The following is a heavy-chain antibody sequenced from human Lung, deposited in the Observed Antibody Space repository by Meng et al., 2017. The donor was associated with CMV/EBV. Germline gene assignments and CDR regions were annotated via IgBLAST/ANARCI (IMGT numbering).Heavy chain of an antibody. CDR1: GYTFTGYY. J-gene: IGHJ4*02. D-gene: IGHD7-27*01. CDR2: STPSSGGT. V-gene: IGHV1-2*06. CDR3: VRANLGSADY. Sequence: QAPGVEAGAGGRKAGASVKGYCKASGYTFTGYYMHWLRQAPGQGLEWVGRSTPSSGGTTYAQKFQGRVTMTRDTSISTAYMELSSLRSDDAAIYYCVRANLGSADYWGQGTLVTASS.